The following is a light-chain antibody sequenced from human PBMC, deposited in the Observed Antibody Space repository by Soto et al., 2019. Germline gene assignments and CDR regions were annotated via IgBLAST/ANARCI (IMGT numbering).Light chain of an antibody. CDR2: TAA. J-gene: IGKJ2*01. Sequence: IHMTQAPSSLSASVGDRVTITCRASQRITTYLNWYQQKPGKAPKLLISTAATLQGGVPARFSSSESGPDFTLTITTLPPEDFATYFCQQSYSTPYTFGQGTKLEIK. CDR3: QQSYSTPYT. CDR1: QRITTY. V-gene: IGKV1-39*01.